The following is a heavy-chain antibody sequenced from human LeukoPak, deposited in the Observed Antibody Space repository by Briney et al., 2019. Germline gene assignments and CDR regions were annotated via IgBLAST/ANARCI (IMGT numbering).Heavy chain of an antibody. CDR3: ARVGRGDYTWGSYSFDR. CDR2: ISYSGST. V-gene: IGHV4-59*01. Sequence: SETLSLTCTVSGGSISKYYWSWIRQPPGKGLEWIGYISYSGSTNYNPSLKSRVTISVDTPKNQFSLKLSSVTAADTAVYYCARVGRGDYTWGSYSFDRWGQGTLVTVSS. CDR1: GGSISKYY. J-gene: IGHJ4*02. D-gene: IGHD3-16*01.